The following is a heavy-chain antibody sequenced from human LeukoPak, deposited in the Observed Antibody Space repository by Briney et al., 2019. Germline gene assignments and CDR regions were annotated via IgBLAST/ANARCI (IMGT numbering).Heavy chain of an antibody. CDR2: ISASADNT. CDR1: GFTFSSYA. V-gene: IGHV3-23*01. D-gene: IGHD5-18*01. CDR3: AKELLGQLDY. J-gene: IGHJ4*02. Sequence: PGGSLRLSCAASGFTFSSYAMSWVRQAPGKGLEWVSAISASADNTYYADSVRCRFTISRDNSKNALYLRMNSLRAEDTAVYYCAKELLGQLDYWGQGTLVTVSS.